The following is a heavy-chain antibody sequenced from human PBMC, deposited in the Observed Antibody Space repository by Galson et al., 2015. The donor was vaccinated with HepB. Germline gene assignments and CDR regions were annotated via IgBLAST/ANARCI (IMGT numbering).Heavy chain of an antibody. D-gene: IGHD3-22*01. CDR3: AKETNYYDSSGCDY. Sequence: SLRLSCAASGFTFSSYGMHWVRQAPGKGLEWVAVISYDGSNKYYADSVKGRFTISRDNSKNTLYLQMNSLRAEDTAVYYCAKETNYYDSSGCDYWGQGTLVTVSS. CDR2: ISYDGSNK. J-gene: IGHJ4*02. V-gene: IGHV3-30*18. CDR1: GFTFSSYG.